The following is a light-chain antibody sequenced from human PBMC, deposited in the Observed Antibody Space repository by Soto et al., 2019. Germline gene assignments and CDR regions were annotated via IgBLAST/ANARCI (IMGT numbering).Light chain of an antibody. CDR3: QQYYSYSPLT. Sequence: DIQLTQCPSILCASVGDRVTLPCRASQSISSWLAWYQQKPGKAPKLLLYDASSLESGVPSRFSVSGSGTELTITIISLQPDDFTTYYGQQYYSYSPLTFGGGTKVDIK. CDR2: DAS. J-gene: IGKJ4*01. V-gene: IGKV1-5*01. CDR1: QSISSW.